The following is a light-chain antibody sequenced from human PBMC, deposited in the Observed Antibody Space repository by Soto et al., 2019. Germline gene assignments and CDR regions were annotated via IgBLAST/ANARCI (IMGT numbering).Light chain of an antibody. J-gene: IGKJ3*01. Sequence: DIRMTQSPLSLSASVGDRVTITCRASQSISDYVNWYQQKPGKAPKLLIFAASSLPSGVPSRFSGSGSGTDFTLAISSVSPEEYATYHCQQSHSVPFTFGPGTKVHI. CDR2: AAS. V-gene: IGKV1-39*01. CDR1: QSISDY. CDR3: QQSHSVPFT.